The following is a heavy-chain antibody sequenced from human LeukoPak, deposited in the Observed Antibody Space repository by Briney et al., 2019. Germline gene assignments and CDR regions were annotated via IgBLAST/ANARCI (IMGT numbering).Heavy chain of an antibody. CDR3: AKDSDPYLYSGGWYDFGY. D-gene: IGHD6-19*01. CDR2: ISGSGGST. J-gene: IGHJ4*02. V-gene: IGHV3-23*01. Sequence: PGGSLRLSCAASGFTFSSYGMSWVRQAPGKGLEWVSAISGSGGSTYYADSVKGRFTISRDNSKNTLYLQMNGLRAEDTAVYYCAKDSDPYLYSGGWYDFGYWGQGTLVTVSS. CDR1: GFTFSSYG.